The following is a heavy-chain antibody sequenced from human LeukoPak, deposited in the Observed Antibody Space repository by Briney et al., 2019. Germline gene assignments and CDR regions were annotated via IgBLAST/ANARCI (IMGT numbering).Heavy chain of an antibody. CDR2: ISDSSYYT. CDR3: ARDRYYYDSSGGPWFDP. D-gene: IGHD3-22*01. CDR1: GFTFSIYS. Sequence: GGSLRLSCAASGFTFSIYSMSWVRQAPGKGLEWVSAISDSSYYTHYAESVKGRSTISRDNSKNTLYLQMNSLRAEDTAVYYCARDRYYYDSSGGPWFDPWGQGTLVTVSS. V-gene: IGHV3-23*01. J-gene: IGHJ5*02.